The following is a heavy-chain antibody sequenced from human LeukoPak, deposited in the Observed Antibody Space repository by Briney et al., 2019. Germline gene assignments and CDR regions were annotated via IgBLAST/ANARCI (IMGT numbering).Heavy chain of an antibody. D-gene: IGHD3-22*01. CDR2: ISWNSGSI. CDR1: GFTFDDYA. Sequence: GRSLRLSCAASGFTFDDYAMHWARQAPGKGLEWVSGISWNSGSIGYADSVKGRFTISRDNAKNSLYLQMNSLRAEDTALYYCAKAGLNYYYYGMDVWGQGTTVTVSS. V-gene: IGHV3-9*01. CDR3: AKAGLNYYYYGMDV. J-gene: IGHJ6*02.